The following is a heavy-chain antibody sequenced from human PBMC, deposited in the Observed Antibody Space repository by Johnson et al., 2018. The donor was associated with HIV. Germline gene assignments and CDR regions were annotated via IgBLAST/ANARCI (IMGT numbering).Heavy chain of an antibody. CDR2: ISYDGSNK. J-gene: IGHJ3*02. CDR1: GFTFSSYA. D-gene: IGHD3-22*01. CDR3: ARGEGITMIVVASGTDAFDI. V-gene: IGHV3-30-3*01. Sequence: GVVQPGRSLRLSCAASGFTFSSYAMHWVRQAPGKGLEWVAVISYDGSNKYYADSVKGRFTISRDNSKNTLYLQMNSLRAEDTAVYYCARGEGITMIVVASGTDAFDIWGQGTMVTVSS.